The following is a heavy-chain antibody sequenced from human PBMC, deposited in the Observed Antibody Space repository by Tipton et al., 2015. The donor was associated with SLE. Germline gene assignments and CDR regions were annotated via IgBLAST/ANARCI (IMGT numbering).Heavy chain of an antibody. Sequence: LRLSCTVSGASVSSFCWNWIRQSPGKGLEWIACVCNSVSTNYDPSLKSRGTISVDTSKNHFSLELTSVTAADTAVYYCARQRLRLLSPLDAWGQGTTVTVSS. CDR1: GASVSSFC. J-gene: IGHJ6*02. CDR3: ARQRLRLLSPLDA. D-gene: IGHD3-10*01. V-gene: IGHV4-59*08. CDR2: VCNSVST.